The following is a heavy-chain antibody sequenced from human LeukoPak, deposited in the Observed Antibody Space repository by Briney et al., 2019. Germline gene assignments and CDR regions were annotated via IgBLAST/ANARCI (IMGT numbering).Heavy chain of an antibody. CDR1: GFTFSSYA. D-gene: IGHD5-18*01. Sequence: GRSLRLSCAASGFTFSSYAMHWVRQAPGKGLEWVAVISYDGSNKYYADPVKGRFTISRDNSKNTLYLQMNSLRAEDTAVYYCAREGLYSYGPFDYWGQGTLVTVSS. V-gene: IGHV3-30*04. CDR2: ISYDGSNK. J-gene: IGHJ4*02. CDR3: AREGLYSYGPFDY.